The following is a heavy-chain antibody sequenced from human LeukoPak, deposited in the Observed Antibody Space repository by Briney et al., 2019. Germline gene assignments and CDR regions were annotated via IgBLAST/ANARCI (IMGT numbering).Heavy chain of an antibody. CDR3: ARRTNAFDI. CDR2: ISSSGSTI. CDR1: GFTFSSYE. Sequence: GGSLRLSCAASGFTFSSYEMNWVRQAPGKGLEWVSYISSSGSTIYYADSVKGRFTISRDDAKNSLYLQMNSLRAEDTAVYYCARRTNAFDIWGQGTMVTVSS. V-gene: IGHV3-48*03. J-gene: IGHJ3*02.